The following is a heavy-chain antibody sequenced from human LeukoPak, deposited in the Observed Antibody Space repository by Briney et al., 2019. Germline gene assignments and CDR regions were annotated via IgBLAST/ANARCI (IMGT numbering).Heavy chain of an antibody. CDR2: ISGSGGST. V-gene: IGHV3-23*01. Sequence: GGSLRLSCAASGFTFSSYWMCWVRQAPGKGLEWVSAISGSGGSTYYADSVKGRFTISRDNSKNTLYLQMNSLRAEDTAVYYCAKWLVVPAAMGGAFDIWGQGTMVTVSS. J-gene: IGHJ3*02. D-gene: IGHD2-2*01. CDR1: GFTFSSYW. CDR3: AKWLVVPAAMGGAFDI.